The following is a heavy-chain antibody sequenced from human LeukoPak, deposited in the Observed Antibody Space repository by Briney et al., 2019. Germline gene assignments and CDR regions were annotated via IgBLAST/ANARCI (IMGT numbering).Heavy chain of an antibody. CDR1: GFTFNSYW. CDR3: ARALVVPAVEGAYFDP. D-gene: IGHD2-2*01. Sequence: GGSLRLSCAASGFTFNSYWMSWVRQPPRKGPEGVANIKQDGGEKYYMDSVKGRFTISRDNAKNSLYLQMNSLRAEHTAVYYCARALVVPAVEGAYFDPWGQGTLVTVSS. J-gene: IGHJ5*02. V-gene: IGHV3-7*01. CDR2: IKQDGGEK.